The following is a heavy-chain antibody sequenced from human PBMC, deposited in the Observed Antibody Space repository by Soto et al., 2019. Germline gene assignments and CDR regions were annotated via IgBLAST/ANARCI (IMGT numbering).Heavy chain of an antibody. CDR2: INHSGST. CDR3: ASGGIAARPDY. J-gene: IGHJ4*02. CDR1: GGSFSGYY. Sequence: KTSETLSLTCAVYGGSFSGYYWSWIRQPPGKGLEWIGEINHSGSTNYNPSLKSRVTISVDTSKNQFSLKLSSVTAADTAVYYCASGGIAARPDYWGQGTLVTVSS. D-gene: IGHD6-6*01. V-gene: IGHV4-34*01.